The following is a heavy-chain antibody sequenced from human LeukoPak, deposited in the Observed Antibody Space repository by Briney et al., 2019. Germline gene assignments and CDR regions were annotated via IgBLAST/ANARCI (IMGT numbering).Heavy chain of an antibody. CDR1: VGSVSSGGYY. V-gene: IGHV4-31*03. J-gene: IGHJ4*02. D-gene: IGHD2-21*02. CDR2: IYYSGST. Sequence: PSETLSLTCTVSVGSVSSGGYYCSWIRQHPGKGLELIGYIYYSGSTYYNPSLKSRVTISVDTSKNQFSLKLSSMTAADTAVYYCARESVVTGPSGFDYWGQGTLVTVSS. CDR3: ARESVVTGPSGFDY.